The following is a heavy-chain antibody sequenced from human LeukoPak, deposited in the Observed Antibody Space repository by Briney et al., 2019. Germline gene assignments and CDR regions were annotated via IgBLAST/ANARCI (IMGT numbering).Heavy chain of an antibody. CDR3: AKDRSLLLIAAAGYWFDP. CDR2: INGSGGST. Sequence: PGGSLRLSCAASGFTFSSYAMSWVRQAPVKGLEWVSAINGSGGSTYYADSVKGRFTISRDNSKNTLYLQMNSLRAEDTAVYYCAKDRSLLLIAAAGYWFDPWGQGTLVTVSS. J-gene: IGHJ5*02. D-gene: IGHD6-13*01. V-gene: IGHV3-23*01. CDR1: GFTFSSYA.